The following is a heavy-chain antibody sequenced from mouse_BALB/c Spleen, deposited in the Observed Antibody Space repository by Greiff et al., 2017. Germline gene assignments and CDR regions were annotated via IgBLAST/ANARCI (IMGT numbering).Heavy chain of an antibody. J-gene: IGHJ3*01. Sequence: EVQLVESGGGLVQPGGSLKLSCAASGFTFSSYTMSWVRQTPEKRLEWVAYISNGGGSTYYPDTVKGRFTISRDNAKNTLYLQMSSLKSEDTAMYYCARDYDGAWFAYWGQGTLVTVSA. CDR3: ARDYDGAWFAY. CDR1: GFTFSSYT. V-gene: IGHV5-12-2*01. CDR2: ISNGGGST. D-gene: IGHD2-4*01.